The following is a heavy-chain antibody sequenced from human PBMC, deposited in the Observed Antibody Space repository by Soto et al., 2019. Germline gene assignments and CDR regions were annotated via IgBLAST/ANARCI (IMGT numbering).Heavy chain of an antibody. Sequence: QLQLQESGSGLVKTSQTLSLTCAVSGGSISSGGYSWSWIRQPPGQGLEWTGYIYHSGSTYYTPSFKSRVTISVDRSKNQFSRKLGSVTAAVTAVYYCARAGGLGAVAVDYWGQGTLLTLAS. D-gene: IGHD6-19*01. CDR1: GGSISSGGYS. V-gene: IGHV4-30-2*01. CDR3: ARAGGLGAVAVDY. CDR2: IYHSGST. J-gene: IGHJ4*02.